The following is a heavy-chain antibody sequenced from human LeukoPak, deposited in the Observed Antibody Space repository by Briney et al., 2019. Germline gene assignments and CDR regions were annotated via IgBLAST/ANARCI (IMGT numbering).Heavy chain of an antibody. J-gene: IGHJ4*02. Sequence: PGGSLRLSCAASGFTFSSYGMHWVRQAPGKGLEWVAVISYDGSNKYYADSVKGRFTISRDNSKNTLYLQMNSLRGEDTAVYFCARAIGVVDCGTQTCKPYHSDKWGQGTLVTVSS. CDR2: ISYDGSNK. V-gene: IGHV3-30*03. CDR3: ARAIGVVDCGTQTCKPYHSDK. CDR1: GFTFSSYG. D-gene: IGHD2-21*01.